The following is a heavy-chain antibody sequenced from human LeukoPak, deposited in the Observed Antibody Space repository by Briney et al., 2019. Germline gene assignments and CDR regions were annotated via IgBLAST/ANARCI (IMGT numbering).Heavy chain of an antibody. J-gene: IGHJ4*02. Sequence: WASVKVSCKASGYTFTSYDINWVRQATGQGLEWMGWMNPNSGNTGYAQKFQGRVTMTRNTSISTAYMELSSLRSEDTAVYYCARGRAMVTQLTLGYWGQGTLVTVSS. CDR2: MNPNSGNT. V-gene: IGHV1-8*01. CDR3: ARGRAMVTQLTLGY. CDR1: GYTFTSYD. D-gene: IGHD5-18*01.